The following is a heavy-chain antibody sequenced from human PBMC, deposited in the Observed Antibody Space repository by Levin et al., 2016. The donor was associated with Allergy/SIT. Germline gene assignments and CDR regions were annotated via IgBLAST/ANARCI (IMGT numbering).Heavy chain of an antibody. CDR1: GGSISSSSYY. J-gene: IGHJ4*02. Sequence: SETLSLTCTVSGGSISSSSYYWGWIRQPPGKGLEWIGSIYYSGSTYYNPSLKSRVTISVDTSKNQFSLKLSSVTAADTAVYYCASTVPDYGIDYWGQGTLVTVSS. D-gene: IGHD4-17*01. CDR3: ASTVPDYGIDY. CDR2: IYYSGST. V-gene: IGHV4-39*01.